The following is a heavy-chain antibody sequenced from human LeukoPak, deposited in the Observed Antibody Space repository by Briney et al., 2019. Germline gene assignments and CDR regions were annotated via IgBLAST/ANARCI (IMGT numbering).Heavy chain of an antibody. J-gene: IGHJ4*02. D-gene: IGHD5-18*01. V-gene: IGHV4-39*01. Sequence: SETLSLTCTVSGGSISSSSYYWGWIRQPPGKGLEWIGSIYYSGSTYYNPSLKSRVTISVDTSKNQFSLKLSSVTAADTAVYYCARYRYSYGGPPDYWGQGTLVTVSS. CDR1: GGSISSSSYY. CDR2: IYYSGST. CDR3: ARYRYSYGGPPDY.